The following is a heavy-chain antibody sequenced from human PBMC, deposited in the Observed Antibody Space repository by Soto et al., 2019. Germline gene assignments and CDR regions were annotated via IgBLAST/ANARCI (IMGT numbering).Heavy chain of an antibody. Sequence: QVQLVESGGGVVQPGRSLRLSCAASGFTFSSYAMHWVRQAPGKGLEWVAVISYDGSNKYYADSVKGRFTISRDNSKNTLYLQMNSLRAEDRAVYYCARVGGDDYYYYGMDVWGQGTTVTVSS. D-gene: IGHD4-17*01. CDR1: GFTFSSYA. CDR3: ARVGGDDYYYYGMDV. V-gene: IGHV3-30-3*01. CDR2: ISYDGSNK. J-gene: IGHJ6*02.